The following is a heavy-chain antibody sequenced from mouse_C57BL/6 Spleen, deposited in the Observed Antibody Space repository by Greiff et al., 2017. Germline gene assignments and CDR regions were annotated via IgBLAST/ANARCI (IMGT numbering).Heavy chain of an antibody. D-gene: IGHD1-1*01. CDR1: GYSITSGYY. V-gene: IGHV3-6*01. J-gene: IGHJ1*03. CDR3: ARDQGTTVVDGWYFDV. CDR2: ISYDGSN. Sequence: EVKLVESGPGLVKPSQSLSLTCSVTGYSITSGYYWNWIRQFPGNKLEWMGYISYDGSNNYNPSLKNRISITRDTSKNQFFLKLNSVTTEDTATYYCARDQGTTVVDGWYFDVWGTGTTVTVSS.